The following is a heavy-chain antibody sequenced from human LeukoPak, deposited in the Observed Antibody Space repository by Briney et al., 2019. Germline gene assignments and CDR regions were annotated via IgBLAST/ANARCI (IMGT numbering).Heavy chain of an antibody. Sequence: GGSLRLSCAASGFTFSNAWMSWVRQAPGKGLEWVSVIYSGGPTYYADSVKGRFTISRDNSKNTLYLQMNSLRAEDTAVYYCARGVTGENWFDPWGQGTLVTVSS. CDR3: ARGVTGENWFDP. D-gene: IGHD2-21*02. J-gene: IGHJ5*02. CDR1: GFTFSNAW. V-gene: IGHV3-53*01. CDR2: IYSGGPT.